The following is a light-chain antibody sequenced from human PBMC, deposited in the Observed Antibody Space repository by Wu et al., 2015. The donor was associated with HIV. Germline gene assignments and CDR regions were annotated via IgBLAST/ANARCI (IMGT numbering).Light chain of an antibody. CDR1: QSVGTS. CDR2: DAS. V-gene: IGKV3-11*01. Sequence: IVLTQSPATLSLSPGEGATLSCRASQSVGTSLAWYQQKPGQPPRLFIYDASNRATGIPDRFSGSGSGTDFALTISSLQPEDFAVYYCQHWGDWPPLTFGGGTRVEIK. CDR3: QHWGDWPPLT. J-gene: IGKJ4*01.